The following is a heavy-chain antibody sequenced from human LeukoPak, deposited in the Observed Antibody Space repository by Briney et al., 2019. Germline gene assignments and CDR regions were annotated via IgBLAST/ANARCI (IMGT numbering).Heavy chain of an antibody. D-gene: IGHD3-16*01. CDR3: ARYDSRGSASAKFDY. V-gene: IGHV4-38-2*01. CDR1: GYSPGTNYY. J-gene: IGHJ4*02. Sequence: PSETLSLTCAVSGYSPGTNYYWGWIRQSPGKGLEWIGRIYRHGITSYNPSLRGRVYMSVDTSKNQFSLQLTSVTAADTAVYYCARYDSRGSASAKFDYWGQGIMVTVSS. CDR2: IYRHGIT.